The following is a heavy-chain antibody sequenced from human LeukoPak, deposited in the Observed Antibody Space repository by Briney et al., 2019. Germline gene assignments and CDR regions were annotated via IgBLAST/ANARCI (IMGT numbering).Heavy chain of an antibody. D-gene: IGHD2-15*01. J-gene: IGHJ4*02. CDR2: IYHSGNT. CDR3: ARTYCSGGICYESFDC. CDR1: GGSISSDNW. V-gene: IGHV4-4*02. Sequence: SGTLSLTCAVSGGSISSDNWWSWVRQPPGKGLEWIGEIYHSGNTNYSPSLKSRVSISVDGSMNQFSLRLSSVTAADTAVYYCARTYCSGGICYESFDCWGQGTLVTVSS.